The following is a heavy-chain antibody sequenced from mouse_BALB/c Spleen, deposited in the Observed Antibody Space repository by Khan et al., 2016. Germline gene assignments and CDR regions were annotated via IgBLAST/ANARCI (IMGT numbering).Heavy chain of an antibody. Sequence: EVELVESGAELVRSGASVRLSCTASGFNIKDYYIHWVKQRPEQGLEWIGWIDPENGATEYAPKFQGKATMTADTSSNTAYLQLSRLTSEDTAVYYFNAISYGNYIYFDYWDQGTTLTVSS. V-gene: IGHV14-4*02. CDR1: GFNIKDYY. CDR3: NAISYGNYIYFDY. D-gene: IGHD2-1*01. CDR2: IDPENGAT. J-gene: IGHJ2*01.